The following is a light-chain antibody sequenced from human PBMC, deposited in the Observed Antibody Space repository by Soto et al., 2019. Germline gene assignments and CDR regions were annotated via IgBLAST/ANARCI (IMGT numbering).Light chain of an antibody. V-gene: IGKV1-5*03. CDR3: QQYNSYSRT. Sequence: DIQMTQSPSTLSASVGDRVTITCPASQSISSWLAWYQQKPGKAPKLLIYKASSLESGVPSRFSGSGSGTECTLTISSLQPDDFATYYCQQYNSYSRTLGQGTKVDI. CDR1: QSISSW. CDR2: KAS. J-gene: IGKJ1*01.